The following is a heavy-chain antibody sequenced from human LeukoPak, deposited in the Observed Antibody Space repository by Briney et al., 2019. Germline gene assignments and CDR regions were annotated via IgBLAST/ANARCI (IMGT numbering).Heavy chain of an antibody. D-gene: IGHD2-15*01. Sequence: SETLSLTCTVSGGSISSSSYHWGWIRQPPGKGLEWIGSIYYSGSTYYNPSLKSRVTISVDTSKNQFSLKLSSVTAADTAVYYCARRYCTGGNCYFLGPIFRWGQGILVTVSS. CDR1: GGSISSSSYH. CDR2: IYYSGST. CDR3: ARRYCTGGNCYFLGPIFR. V-gene: IGHV4-39*01. J-gene: IGHJ4*02.